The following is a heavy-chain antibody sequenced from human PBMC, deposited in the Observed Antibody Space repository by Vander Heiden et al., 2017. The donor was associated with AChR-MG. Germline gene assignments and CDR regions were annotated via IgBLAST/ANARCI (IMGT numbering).Heavy chain of an antibody. V-gene: IGHV4-38-2*01. Sequence: QVQLQESGPGLVKPSETLSLTCAVSGYSISSGYYWGWIRQPPGKGLEWIGSIYHSGSTYYNPSLKSRATISVDTSKNQFSLKLSSVTAADTAVYYCARVLDGGGIDAFDIWGQGTMVTVSS. CDR2: IYHSGST. J-gene: IGHJ3*02. CDR1: GYSISSGYY. CDR3: ARVLDGGGIDAFDI.